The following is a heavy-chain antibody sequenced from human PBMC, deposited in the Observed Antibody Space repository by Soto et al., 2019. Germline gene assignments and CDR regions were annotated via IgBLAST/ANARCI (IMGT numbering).Heavy chain of an antibody. J-gene: IGHJ6*02. CDR3: ARDHLYQHGSGSYDTTQYYYGTDV. D-gene: IGHD3-10*01. CDR1: GYIFTVYT. CDR2: INAGNGDT. V-gene: IGHV1-3*01. Sequence: ASVKVSCKASGYIFTVYTIHWVRQAPGQRLEWMGWINAGNGDTKFSQRFQDRVTLSRDKSASTAYMELSSLRSEDTAVYYCARDHLYQHGSGSYDTTQYYYGTDVWGQGTTVTVSS.